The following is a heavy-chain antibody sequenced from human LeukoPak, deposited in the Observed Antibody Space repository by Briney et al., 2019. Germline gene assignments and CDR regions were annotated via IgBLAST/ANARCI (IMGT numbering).Heavy chain of an antibody. CDR2: IRYDGSNK. CDR3: AKDRRVLLWFGELFTDIDY. V-gene: IGHV3-30*02. D-gene: IGHD3-10*01. J-gene: IGHJ4*02. Sequence: GGSLRLSCAASGFTFSSYGMHWVRQAPGKGLEWVAFIRYDGSNKYYADSVKGRFTISRDNSKNTLYLQMKSLRAEDTAVYYCAKDRRVLLWFGELFTDIDYWGQGTLVTVSS. CDR1: GFTFSSYG.